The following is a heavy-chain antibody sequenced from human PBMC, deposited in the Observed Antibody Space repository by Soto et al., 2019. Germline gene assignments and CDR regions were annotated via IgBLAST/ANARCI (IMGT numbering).Heavy chain of an antibody. D-gene: IGHD2-15*01. CDR1: GYTFTGYY. V-gene: IGHV1-2*04. Sequence: GASVKVSCKASGYTFTGYYMHWVRQAPGQGLEWMGWINPNSGGTNYAQKFQGWVTMTRDTSISTAYMELSRLRSDDTAVYYCARDFFGYCSGGSCAFDYWGQGTLVTV. CDR2: INPNSGGT. J-gene: IGHJ4*02. CDR3: ARDFFGYCSGGSCAFDY.